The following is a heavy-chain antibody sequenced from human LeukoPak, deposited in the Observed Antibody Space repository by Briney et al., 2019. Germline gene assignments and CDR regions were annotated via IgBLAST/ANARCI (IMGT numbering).Heavy chain of an antibody. D-gene: IGHD3-3*01. Sequence: GASVTDSCKATGYTHTGHHMHWVRQAPGQGLAWVGWISPNSGGTNYAQKFQGTVTMTSDTSISTAYMELSRLRSDDTAVYYCARGVESPYGMDVWGQGTTVTVSS. CDR2: ISPNSGGT. V-gene: IGHV1-2*02. J-gene: IGHJ6*02. CDR1: GYTHTGHH. CDR3: ARGVESPYGMDV.